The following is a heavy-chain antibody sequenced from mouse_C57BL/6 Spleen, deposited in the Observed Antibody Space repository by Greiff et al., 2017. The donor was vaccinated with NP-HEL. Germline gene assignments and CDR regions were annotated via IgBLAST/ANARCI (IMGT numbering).Heavy chain of an antibody. D-gene: IGHD2-12*01. CDR2: IYPRSGNT. J-gene: IGHJ4*01. V-gene: IGHV1-81*01. CDR3: EPALYDGDYYAMDY. Sequence: QVQLKESGAELARPGASVKLSCKASGYTFTSYGISWVKQRTGQGLEWIGEIYPRSGNTYYNAKFKGKATLTADKSSSTAYMELRSLTSEDSAVYFCEPALYDGDYYAMDYWGQGTSVTVSS. CDR1: GYTFTSYG.